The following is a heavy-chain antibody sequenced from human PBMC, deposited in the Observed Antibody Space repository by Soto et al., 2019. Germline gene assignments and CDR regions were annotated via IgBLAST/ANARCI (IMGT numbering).Heavy chain of an antibody. V-gene: IGHV1-69*13. CDR2: IIPIFGTA. J-gene: IGHJ4*02. CDR1: GGTFSSYA. Sequence: SVKVSCKASGGTFSSYAISWVRRAPGQGLEWMGGIIPIFGTANYAQKFQGRVTITADESTSTAYMELSSLRSEDTAVYYCASYYDSSGYYPPLFDYWGQGTLVTVSS. CDR3: ASYYDSSGYYPPLFDY. D-gene: IGHD3-22*01.